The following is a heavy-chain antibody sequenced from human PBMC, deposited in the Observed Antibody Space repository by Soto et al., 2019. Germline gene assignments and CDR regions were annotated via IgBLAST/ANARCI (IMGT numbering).Heavy chain of an antibody. J-gene: IGHJ5*01. D-gene: IGHD3-16*01. CDR3: AHWGGRHLPRVS. CDR2: IHQAVGT. CDR1: GGSIYTDDW. Sequence: QVRLQESGPGLVEPSGTLSLTCDVSGGSIYTDDWWTWVRQTPGKGLEWIGAIHQAVGTNYNPSLRSRVTISIDKSKNQFFLELTSVTAADTAVYYCAHWGGRHLPRVSWCTGTLVTVSS. V-gene: IGHV4-4*02.